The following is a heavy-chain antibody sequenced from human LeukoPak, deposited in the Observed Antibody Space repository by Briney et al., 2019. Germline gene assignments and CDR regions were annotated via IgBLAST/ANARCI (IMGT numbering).Heavy chain of an antibody. D-gene: IGHD2-2*01. CDR1: GGTFSSYT. Sequence: SVKVSCKASGGTFSSYTISWVRQAPGQGLEWMGRIIPILGIANYAQKFQGRVTITADKSTSTAYMELSRLRSEDTAVYYCARGKYCSSTSCRYIDAFDIWGQGTMVTVSS. CDR2: IIPILGIA. J-gene: IGHJ3*02. V-gene: IGHV1-69*02. CDR3: ARGKYCSSTSCRYIDAFDI.